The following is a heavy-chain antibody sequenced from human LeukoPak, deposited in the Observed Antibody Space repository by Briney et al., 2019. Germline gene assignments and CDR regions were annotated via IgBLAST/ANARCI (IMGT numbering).Heavy chain of an antibody. V-gene: IGHV3-13*01. CDR3: ARIGLGWYFDL. CDR2: IGTAGDT. D-gene: IGHD3-16*01. J-gene: IGHJ2*01. CDR1: GFTFSSYD. Sequence: PGGSLRLSCAASGFTFSSYDMHWVRQATGKGLELVSAIGTAGDTYYPGSVKGRFTISRENAKNSLYLQMNSLRAGDTAVYYCARIGLGWYFDLWGRGTLVTVSS.